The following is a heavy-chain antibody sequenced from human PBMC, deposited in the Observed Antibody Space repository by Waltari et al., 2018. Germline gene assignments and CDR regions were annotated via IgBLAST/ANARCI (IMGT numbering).Heavy chain of an antibody. CDR2: IYYSGST. J-gene: IGHJ4*02. Sequence: QVQLQESGPGLVKPSETLSLTCTVAGVSISSHYWSWSRQPPGKGLEWIGYIYYSGSTNYNPSLKSRVTISVDTSTNPFSLKLSSVTAADTAVYDWARGSSWQIDYWGQGTLVTVSS. V-gene: IGHV4-59*11. D-gene: IGHD6-13*01. CDR3: ARGSSWQIDY. CDR1: GVSISSHY.